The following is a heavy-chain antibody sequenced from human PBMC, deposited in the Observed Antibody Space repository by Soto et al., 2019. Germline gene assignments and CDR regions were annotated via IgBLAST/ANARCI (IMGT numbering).Heavy chain of an antibody. J-gene: IGHJ4*02. CDR3: AKDQASGQGSFDS. CDR1: GCTFNINN. Sequence: GGSLQLSGSASGCTFNINNMRWVRQAPDKGLEWVALISDDGSNQDYADSVKGRFTISRDNSKNTLFLQMNSLRADDTAVYYCAKDQASGQGSFDSWGQGTLFTVT. CDR2: ISDDGSNQ. V-gene: IGHV3-30*18.